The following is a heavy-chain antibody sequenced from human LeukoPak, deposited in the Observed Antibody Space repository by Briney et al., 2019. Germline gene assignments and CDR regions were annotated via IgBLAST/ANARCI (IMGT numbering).Heavy chain of an antibody. D-gene: IGHD2-2*01. V-gene: IGHV3-74*01. CDR2: INSDGSST. CDR1: GFTISSYW. Sequence: GGSLRLSCAVSGFTISSYWMHWVRQAPGKGLVWVSRINSDGSSTSYADSVKGRFTISRDNAKSTLYLQMNSLRAEDTAVYYCARGPQRGAAANYYGMDVWGQGTTVTVSS. J-gene: IGHJ6*02. CDR3: ARGPQRGAAANYYGMDV.